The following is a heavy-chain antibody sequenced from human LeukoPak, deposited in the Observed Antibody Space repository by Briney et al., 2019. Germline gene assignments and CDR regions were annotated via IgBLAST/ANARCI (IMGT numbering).Heavy chain of an antibody. CDR3: ARGDPFDAFDY. V-gene: IGHV4-34*01. J-gene: IGHJ4*02. Sequence: SETLSLTCAVYGGSFSGYYWSWIRQPPGKRLEGIGEINHSGSTNYNPSLKSRVTISVDTSKNQLSPKPSSVTAADTAVYYCARGDPFDAFDYWGQGTLVTVSS. CDR1: GGSFSGYY. D-gene: IGHD3-9*01. CDR2: INHSGST.